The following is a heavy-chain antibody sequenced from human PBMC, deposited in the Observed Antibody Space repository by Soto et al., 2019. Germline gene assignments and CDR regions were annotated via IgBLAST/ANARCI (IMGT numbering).Heavy chain of an antibody. CDR3: ARDVYYYDSSGYYYYYYGMDV. V-gene: IGHV3-53*01. D-gene: IGHD3-22*01. Sequence: PGGSLRLSCAASGFTVSSNYMSWVRQAPGKGLEWVSVIYSGGSTYYADSVKGRFTISRDNSKNTLYLQMNSLRAEDTAVYYCARDVYYYDSSGYYYYYYGMDVWGQGTTVTVSS. J-gene: IGHJ6*02. CDR1: GFTVSSNY. CDR2: IYSGGST.